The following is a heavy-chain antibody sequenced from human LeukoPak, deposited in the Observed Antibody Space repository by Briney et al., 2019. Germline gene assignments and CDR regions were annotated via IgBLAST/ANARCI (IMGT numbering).Heavy chain of an antibody. CDR2: VTSSGSST. CDR1: GFSISDHY. J-gene: IGHJ4*02. V-gene: IGHV3-11*01. Sequence: PGRSLRLSCAASGFSISDHYMSWIHQSPGKGLEWISYVTSSGSSTKYADSVKGRFTISRDNAKNSVALQMNSLRAEDTAVYYCTRERRGSYYAFESWGQGTLVTVSS. D-gene: IGHD3-10*01. CDR3: TRERRGSYYAFES.